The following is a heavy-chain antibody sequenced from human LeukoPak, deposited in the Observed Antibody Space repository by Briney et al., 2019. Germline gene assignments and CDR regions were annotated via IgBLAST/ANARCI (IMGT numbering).Heavy chain of an antibody. Sequence: GGSLRLSCAASGFTFSSYAMSWVRQAPGKGLEWVSAISDSGGSTYYADSVKGRFTISRDNSKNTLYLQMNSLRAEDTAVYYCAKAHYGDYLSDAFDIWGQGTVVTVSS. D-gene: IGHD4-17*01. J-gene: IGHJ3*02. CDR1: GFTFSSYA. CDR2: ISDSGGST. V-gene: IGHV3-23*01. CDR3: AKAHYGDYLSDAFDI.